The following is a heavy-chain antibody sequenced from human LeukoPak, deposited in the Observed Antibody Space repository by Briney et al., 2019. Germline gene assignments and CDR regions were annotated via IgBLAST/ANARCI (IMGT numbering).Heavy chain of an antibody. Sequence: ASVKVSCKASGYTFTSYYMRWVRQAPGQGLEWMGIINPSGGSTSYAQKFQGRVTMTRDMSTSTVYMELSSLRSEDTAVYYCAREPSITIFGGGFDYWGQGTLVTVSS. J-gene: IGHJ4*02. CDR1: GYTFTSYY. CDR3: AREPSITIFGGGFDY. V-gene: IGHV1-46*01. D-gene: IGHD3-3*01. CDR2: INPSGGST.